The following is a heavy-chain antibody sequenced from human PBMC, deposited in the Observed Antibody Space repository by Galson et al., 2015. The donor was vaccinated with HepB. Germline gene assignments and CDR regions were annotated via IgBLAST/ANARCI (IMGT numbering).Heavy chain of an antibody. CDR2: INPSGGST. CDR3: ARGLVVPPQWDY. J-gene: IGHJ4*02. Sequence: SVKVSCKASGYTFTRYYMHWVRQAPGQGLEWMGIINPSGGSTTYAQKFQGRVTMTRDTSTSTVYMELSSLRSEDTAIYYCARGLVVPPQWDYWGQGTLVIVSS. CDR1: GYTFTRYY. V-gene: IGHV1-46*01. D-gene: IGHD2-2*01.